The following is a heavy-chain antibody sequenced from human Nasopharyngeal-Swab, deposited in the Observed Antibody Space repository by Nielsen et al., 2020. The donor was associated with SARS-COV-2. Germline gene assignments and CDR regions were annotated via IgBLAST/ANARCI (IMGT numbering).Heavy chain of an antibody. CDR3: AKGLYDFWSGRAYMDV. J-gene: IGHJ6*03. CDR2: IIPIFGTA. Sequence: SVKVSCRASGGTFSSYAISWVRQAPGQGLEWMGGIIPIFGTANYAQKFQGRVTITADESTSTAYMELSSLRSEDTAVYYCAKGLYDFWSGRAYMDVWGKGTTVTVSS. V-gene: IGHV1-69*13. D-gene: IGHD3-3*01. CDR1: GGTFSSYA.